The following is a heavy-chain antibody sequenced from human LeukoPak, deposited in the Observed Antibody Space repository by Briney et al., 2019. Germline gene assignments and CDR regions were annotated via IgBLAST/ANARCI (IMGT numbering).Heavy chain of an antibody. CDR3: AREGRNWFDP. Sequence: ASVKVSCKASGYTFTANYMHWVRQAPGQGLEWMGRLNPNNGDTTYAQKFQGRVTMTRDTSISTAYKELSSLRSDDTAAYYCAREGRNWFDPWGQGTLVTVSS. CDR2: LNPNNGDT. V-gene: IGHV1-2*06. CDR1: GYTFTANY. J-gene: IGHJ5*02.